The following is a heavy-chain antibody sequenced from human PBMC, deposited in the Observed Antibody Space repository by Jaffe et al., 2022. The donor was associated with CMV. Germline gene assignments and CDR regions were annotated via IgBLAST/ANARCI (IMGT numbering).Heavy chain of an antibody. D-gene: IGHD1-26*01. V-gene: IGHV3-21*01. CDR2: ISSSSSYI. Sequence: EVQLVESGGGLVKPGGSLRLSCAASGFTFSSYSMNWVRQAPGKGLEWVSSISSSSSYIYYADSVKGRFTISRDNAKNSLYLQMNSLRAEDTAVYYCARGVGATTPFDYWGQGTLVTVSS. CDR1: GFTFSSYS. CDR3: ARGVGATTPFDY. J-gene: IGHJ4*02.